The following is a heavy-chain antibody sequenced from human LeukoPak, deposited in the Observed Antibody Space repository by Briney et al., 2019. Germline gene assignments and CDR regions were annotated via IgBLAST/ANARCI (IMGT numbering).Heavy chain of an antibody. Sequence: GGSLRLSCAASGFTSDDYAMDWVRQAPGKGLEWVSAISWNSGSIAYADSVKGRFTISRDNAKNSLYLQMNSLRAEDTALYYCAKAKTNSGSYRSDFDYWGQGTLVTVSS. CDR2: ISWNSGSI. D-gene: IGHD1-26*01. CDR3: AKAKTNSGSYRSDFDY. CDR1: GFTSDDYA. J-gene: IGHJ4*02. V-gene: IGHV3-9*02.